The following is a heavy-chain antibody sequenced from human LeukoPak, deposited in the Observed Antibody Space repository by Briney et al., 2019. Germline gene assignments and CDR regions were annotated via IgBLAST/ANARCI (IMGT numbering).Heavy chain of an antibody. D-gene: IGHD3-9*01. V-gene: IGHV4-4*09. CDR2: IYTSGST. CDR1: GGSISSYY. J-gene: IGHJ4*02. Sequence: SETLSLTCTVSGGSISSYYWSWIRQPPGKGLEWIGYIYTSGSTNYNPSLKSRVTISVDTSKNQFSLKLSSVTAADTAVYYCARHPADWALDYWGQGTLVTVSS. CDR3: ARHPADWALDY.